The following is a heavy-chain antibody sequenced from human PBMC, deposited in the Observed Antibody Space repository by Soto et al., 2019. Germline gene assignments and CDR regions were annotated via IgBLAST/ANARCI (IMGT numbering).Heavy chain of an antibody. CDR1: GDSISSSY. Sequence: SETLSLTCTVSGDSISSSYWSWIRQSPGKGLEWIGYIYYSGSTNYNASLKSRVTISVDTSKNQFSLKLSTVTAADTAVYYCAKGSRGYTGYVFDYWGQGALVTVS. D-gene: IGHD5-12*01. CDR2: IYYSGST. CDR3: AKGSRGYTGYVFDY. J-gene: IGHJ4*02. V-gene: IGHV4-59*01.